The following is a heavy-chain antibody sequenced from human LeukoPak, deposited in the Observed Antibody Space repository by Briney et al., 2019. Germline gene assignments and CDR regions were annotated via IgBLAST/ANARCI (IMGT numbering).Heavy chain of an antibody. Sequence: GGSLRLSCAASGFTVSDNFMTWVRQAPGKGLEWVSVIYVAGNTYYADSVKGRFTISRDNSKNTLYLQMNSLRAEDTAVYYCAKVAIVGATSADYWGQGTLVTVSS. CDR1: GFTVSDNF. V-gene: IGHV3-53*01. CDR3: AKVAIVGATSADY. J-gene: IGHJ4*02. D-gene: IGHD1-26*01. CDR2: IYVAGNT.